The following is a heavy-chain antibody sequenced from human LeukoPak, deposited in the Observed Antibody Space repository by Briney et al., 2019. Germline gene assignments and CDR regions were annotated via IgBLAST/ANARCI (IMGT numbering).Heavy chain of an antibody. Sequence: SETLSLTCTVSGGSISSYYWSWIRQPPGKGLEWVGYIYYSGSTNYNPSLKSRVTISVDTSKNQFSLKLSSVTAADTAVYYCARGIDDYSNYFDYWGQGTLVTVSS. D-gene: IGHD4-11*01. J-gene: IGHJ4*02. V-gene: IGHV4-59*08. CDR3: ARGIDDYSNYFDY. CDR1: GGSISSYY. CDR2: IYYSGST.